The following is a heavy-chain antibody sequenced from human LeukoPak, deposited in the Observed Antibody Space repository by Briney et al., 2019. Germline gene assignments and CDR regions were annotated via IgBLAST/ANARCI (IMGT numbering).Heavy chain of an antibody. Sequence: GGSLRLSCAASGFTFSSYAMSWVRQAPGKGLEWVSAISGSGGSTYYADSVKGRFTISRDNSKNTLYLQMNSLRAEDTAVYYCAKDGWGVVINYYYYYMDVWGKGTTVTVSS. CDR3: AKDGWGVVINYYYYYMDV. J-gene: IGHJ6*03. D-gene: IGHD3-3*01. CDR2: ISGSGGST. V-gene: IGHV3-23*01. CDR1: GFTFSSYA.